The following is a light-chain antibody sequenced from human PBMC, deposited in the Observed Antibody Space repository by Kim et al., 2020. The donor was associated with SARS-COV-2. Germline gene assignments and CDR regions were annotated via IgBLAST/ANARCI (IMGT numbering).Light chain of an antibody. J-gene: IGKJ5*01. CDR2: LGS. Sequence: DIVMTQSPLSLPVTPGEPASISCRSSQSLLHSNGYNYLDWYLQKPGQSPQLLIYLGSNRASGVPDRFSGSGSCTDFTLKIRRVEAEDVGVYYCMQALQTPITFGQGTRLEIK. CDR1: QSLLHSNGYNY. V-gene: IGKV2-28*01. CDR3: MQALQTPIT.